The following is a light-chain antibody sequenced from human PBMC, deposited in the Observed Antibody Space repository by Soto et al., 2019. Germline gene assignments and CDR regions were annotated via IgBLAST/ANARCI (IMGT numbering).Light chain of an antibody. V-gene: IGKV3-15*01. J-gene: IGKJ4*01. Sequence: EIVVTQSPATLSVSPGERATLSCRASQSVGNNVAWYQQKPGQAPRLLIFATSTRATGVPARFSGSGSGTEFTLTISSLQSEDFAVYYCQQYGDWPLTFGGWAKVEI. CDR1: QSVGNN. CDR3: QQYGDWPLT. CDR2: ATS.